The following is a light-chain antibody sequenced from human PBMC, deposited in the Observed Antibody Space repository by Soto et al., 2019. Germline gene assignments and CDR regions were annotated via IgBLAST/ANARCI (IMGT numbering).Light chain of an antibody. V-gene: IGKV3-20*01. CDR2: WAS. CDR3: QQYGSSRLT. CDR1: QSVSSSF. J-gene: IGKJ4*01. Sequence: EIVLTQAPGTLSLSPGERATLSCRASQSVSSSFLNWDQQKPGQAPRLLIYWASSRATGSPDIFSGSGSGTYFTLTSSRLEPEDFAVYYCQQYGSSRLTFGGGTKVEIK.